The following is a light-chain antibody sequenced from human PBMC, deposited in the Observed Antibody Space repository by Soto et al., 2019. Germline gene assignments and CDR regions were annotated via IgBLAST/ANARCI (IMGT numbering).Light chain of an antibody. CDR3: ETCDSNTVV. V-gene: IGLV4-60*03. CDR1: SGHSSYI. J-gene: IGLJ2*01. Sequence: QSVLTHSSSASASLGSSVKLTCTLSSGHSSYIIAWHQQQPGKAPRYLMKLEGSGSYNKGSGVPDRFSGSSSGADRYLTISNLQSEDEADYYCETCDSNTVVFGGGTKLTVL. CDR2: LEGSGSY.